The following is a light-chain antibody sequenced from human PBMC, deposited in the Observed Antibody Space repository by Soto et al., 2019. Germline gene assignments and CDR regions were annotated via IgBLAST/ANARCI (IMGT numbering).Light chain of an antibody. Sequence: EIVLTQSPATLSSFPGDRVTLSCRASQAVNTRLAWYQHKPGQAPRLLIYLASNRAAGVPARFSGSGSGTDFTLTISSLQPEDFATYYCQQTRSYPSTFGGGTKVDIK. CDR3: QQTRSYPST. CDR2: LAS. V-gene: IGKV3D-11*01. CDR1: QAVNTR. J-gene: IGKJ4*01.